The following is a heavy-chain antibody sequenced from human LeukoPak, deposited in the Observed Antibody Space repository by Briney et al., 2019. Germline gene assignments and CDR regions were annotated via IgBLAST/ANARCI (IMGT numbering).Heavy chain of an antibody. Sequence: ASVKVSCKSSGYTFTIYGTSWVRQAPAQGLEWMGWISAYNGNTNYAEKPQDRVTMTTDTSTSTAYMELRSLRSDDTAVYYCARALRPQDYYDSSGYYFDFDYWGQGTLVTVSS. J-gene: IGHJ4*02. D-gene: IGHD3-22*01. CDR3: ARALRPQDYYDSSGYYFDFDY. V-gene: IGHV1-18*01. CDR2: ISAYNGNT. CDR1: GYTFTIYG.